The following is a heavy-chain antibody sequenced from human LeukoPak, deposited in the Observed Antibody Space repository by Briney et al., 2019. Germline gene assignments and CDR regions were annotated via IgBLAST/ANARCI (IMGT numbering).Heavy chain of an antibody. Sequence: ASVKVSCKASGYTFTAYYMHWVRQAPGQRLELMGWINPNSGDTRYARRFQGRVTMTRDTSISTAYMELSRLRSDDTAVYYCTTSWIQVYYFDYWGQGTLVTVSS. CDR1: GYTFTAYY. CDR3: TTSWIQVYYFDY. D-gene: IGHD5-18*01. J-gene: IGHJ4*02. CDR2: INPNSGDT. V-gene: IGHV1-2*02.